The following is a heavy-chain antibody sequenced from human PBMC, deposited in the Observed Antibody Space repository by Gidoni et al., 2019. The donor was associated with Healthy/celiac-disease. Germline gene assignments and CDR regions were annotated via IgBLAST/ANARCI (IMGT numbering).Heavy chain of an antibody. J-gene: IGHJ6*02. Sequence: EVQLVESGGGLVQPGGSLRLSCAASGFTFSRYWMRWVRQAPGKGLEWVANIKQDGRKKYYVDSVKGRFTISRDNAKNSLYLQMNSLRAEDTAVYYCAGSIAAAGTYYYYGMDVWGQGTTVTVSS. V-gene: IGHV3-7*01. CDR3: AGSIAAAGTYYYYGMDV. CDR2: IKQDGRKK. D-gene: IGHD6-13*01. CDR1: GFTFSRYW.